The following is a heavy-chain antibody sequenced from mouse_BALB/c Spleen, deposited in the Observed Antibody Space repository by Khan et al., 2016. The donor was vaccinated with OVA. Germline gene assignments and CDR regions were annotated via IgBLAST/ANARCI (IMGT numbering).Heavy chain of an antibody. D-gene: IGHD1-1*01. J-gene: IGHJ3*01. CDR1: GFTFSTYG. Sequence: EVELVESGGDLVKPGGSLKLSCAASGFTFSTYGMSWVRQPPDKRLEWVATISSGGSYTYYPDNVKGRFTISRDNAKNTLYLQMSSLQSEDTAMYYCARRAYYYYSEGFAYWGQGTLVTVSA. CDR2: ISSGGSYT. CDR3: ARRAYYYYSEGFAY. V-gene: IGHV5-6*01.